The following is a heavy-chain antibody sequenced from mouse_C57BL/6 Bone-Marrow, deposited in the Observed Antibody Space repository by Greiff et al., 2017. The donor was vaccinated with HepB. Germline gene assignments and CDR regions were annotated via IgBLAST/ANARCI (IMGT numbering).Heavy chain of an antibody. CDR2: ISDGGSYT. J-gene: IGHJ3*01. CDR3: ARDDWDDWFAY. D-gene: IGHD4-1*01. V-gene: IGHV5-4*01. CDR1: GFTFSSYA. Sequence: EVKLQESGGGLVKPGGSLKLSCAASGFTFSSYAMSWVRQTPEKRLEWVATISDGGSYTSYPDNVKGRFTISRDNAKNNLYLQMSHLKSEDTAMYYCARDDWDDWFAYWGQGTLVTVSA.